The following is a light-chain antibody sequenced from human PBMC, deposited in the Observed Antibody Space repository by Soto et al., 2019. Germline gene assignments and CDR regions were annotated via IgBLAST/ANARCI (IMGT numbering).Light chain of an antibody. V-gene: IGLV2-23*01. CDR1: SSDIGNYDL. J-gene: IGLJ2*01. Sequence: QSALTQPASVSGSPGQSITISCNGTSSDIGNYDLVSWYQRYPGKAPKLIIYEGTKRPSGVSNRFSGSKSGNTASLTISGLQAEDEADYYCCSYAGSTTYVLFGGGTKLTVL. CDR3: CSYAGSTTYVL. CDR2: EGT.